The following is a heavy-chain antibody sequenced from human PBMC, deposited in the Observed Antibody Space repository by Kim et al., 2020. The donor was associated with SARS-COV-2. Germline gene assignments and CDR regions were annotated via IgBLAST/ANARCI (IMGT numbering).Heavy chain of an antibody. Sequence: SETLSLTCTVSGGSISSYYWSWIRQPPGKGLEWIGYIYNSGSTNYNPSLNSRVTISVDTSKNQFSLKLSSATAADTAVHYCARRGLYYYDSSAYRNGAFDIWGQGTMVTISS. V-gene: IGHV4-59*08. D-gene: IGHD3-22*01. CDR2: IYNSGST. CDR1: GGSISSYY. J-gene: IGHJ3*02. CDR3: ARRGLYYYDSSAYRNGAFDI.